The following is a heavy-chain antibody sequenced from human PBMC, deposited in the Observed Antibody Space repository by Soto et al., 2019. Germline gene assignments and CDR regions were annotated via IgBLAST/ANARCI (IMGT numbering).Heavy chain of an antibody. V-gene: IGHV1-3*01. D-gene: IGHD3-22*01. CDR2: INAGNGNT. CDR3: ARLSSGDYFSFDY. CDR1: GYTFTSYA. Sequence: GASVKVSCKASGYTFTSYAMHWVRQAPGQRLEWMGWINAGNGNTKYSQKFQGRVTITRDTSASTAYMELSSLRSEDTAVYYCARLSSGDYFSFDYWGQGTLVTVSS. J-gene: IGHJ4*02.